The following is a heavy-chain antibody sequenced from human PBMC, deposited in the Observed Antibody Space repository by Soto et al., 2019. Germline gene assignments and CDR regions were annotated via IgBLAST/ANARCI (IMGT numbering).Heavy chain of an antibody. J-gene: IGHJ4*02. CDR2: ISYDGSNK. D-gene: IGHD3-22*01. CDR1: GVIFRSYS. Sequence: GGSQILSCAASGVIFRSYSVHWVRQAPGKGLEWVAVISYDGSNKYYADSVKGRFTISRDNSKNTLYLQMNSLRAEDTAVYYCARDSLDYYDSSQPDYGGQGTLVTGTS. V-gene: IGHV3-30-3*01. CDR3: ARDSLDYYDSSQPDY.